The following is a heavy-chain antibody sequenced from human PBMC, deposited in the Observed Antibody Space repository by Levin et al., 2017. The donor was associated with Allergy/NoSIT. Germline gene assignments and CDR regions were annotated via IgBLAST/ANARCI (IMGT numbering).Heavy chain of an antibody. J-gene: IGHJ4*02. D-gene: IGHD3-10*01. CDR3: VKGGNTMVRGFISADY. Sequence: GGSLRLSCSASGFAFSSYAMHWVRQAPGKGLEFVSAVSSSGGTTYYADSVKGRFTISRDNSKNTLYLQMSSLRPEDTAVYYCVKGGNTMVRGFISADYWGQGTLVTVSS. V-gene: IGHV3-64D*06. CDR1: GFAFSSYA. CDR2: VSSSGGTT.